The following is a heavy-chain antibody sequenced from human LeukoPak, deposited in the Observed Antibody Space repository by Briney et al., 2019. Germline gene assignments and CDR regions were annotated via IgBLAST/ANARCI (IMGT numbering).Heavy chain of an antibody. CDR1: GFTFGSCW. CDR2: INTDGSST. D-gene: IGHD7-27*01. Sequence: GGPLRLSCAASGFTFGSCWMHWVRQDPGKGLVWVSRINTDGSSTSYADSVKGRFSISRDNARNTLYLQMNSLRAEDTAVYYCATFSINWGFFYFDYWGQGTLVTVSS. CDR3: ATFSINWGFFYFDY. J-gene: IGHJ4*02. V-gene: IGHV3-74*01.